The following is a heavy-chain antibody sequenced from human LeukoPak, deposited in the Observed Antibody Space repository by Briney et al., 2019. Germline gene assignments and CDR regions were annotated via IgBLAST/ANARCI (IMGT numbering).Heavy chain of an antibody. CDR2: ISYDGSNK. CDR1: GFTFSSYA. Sequence: GGSLRLSCAASGFTFSSYAMHWVRQAPGKGLEWVAVISYDGSNKYYADSVKGRFTISRDNSKNTLYLQMNSLRAEDTAVYYCARDRSSNFDYWGQGTLVTVSS. J-gene: IGHJ4*02. V-gene: IGHV3-30*04. CDR3: ARDRSSNFDY. D-gene: IGHD6-13*01.